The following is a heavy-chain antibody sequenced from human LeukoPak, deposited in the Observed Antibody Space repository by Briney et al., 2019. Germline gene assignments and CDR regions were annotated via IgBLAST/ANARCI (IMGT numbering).Heavy chain of an antibody. V-gene: IGHV1-69-2*01. CDR2: VDPEDGET. Sequence: ATVKISCKVSGYTFTDYYMHWVQQATGKGLEWMGLVDPEDGETIYAEKFQGRVTITADTSTDTAYMELSSLRSEDTAVYYCATDPSPPVVWADAFDIWGQGTMVTVSS. D-gene: IGHD2-15*01. CDR1: GYTFTDYY. CDR3: ATDPSPPVVWADAFDI. J-gene: IGHJ3*02.